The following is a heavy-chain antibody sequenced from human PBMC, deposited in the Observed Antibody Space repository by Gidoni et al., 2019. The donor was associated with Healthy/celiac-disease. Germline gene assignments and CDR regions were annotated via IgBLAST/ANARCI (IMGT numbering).Heavy chain of an antibody. Sequence: QVQLQESGPGLVKPSETLSLTCTVSGGSISSYYWSWIRQPPGKGLEWIGYIYYSGSTNYNPSLKSRVTISVDTSKNQFSLKLSSVTAADTAVYYCAGLLWFGELRYFDLWGRGTLVTVSS. CDR2: IYYSGST. V-gene: IGHV4-59*01. D-gene: IGHD3-10*01. CDR3: AGLLWFGELRYFDL. CDR1: GGSISSYY. J-gene: IGHJ2*01.